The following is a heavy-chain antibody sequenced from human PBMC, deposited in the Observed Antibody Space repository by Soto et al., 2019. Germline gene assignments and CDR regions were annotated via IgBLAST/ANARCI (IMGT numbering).Heavy chain of an antibody. V-gene: IGHV3-30*18. D-gene: IGHD2-8*01. CDR1: GFTFSRYG. CDR2: ISYDGSNK. J-gene: IGHJ6*03. Sequence: QVQLVESGGGVVQPGRSLRLSCAASGFTFSRYGMHWVRQAPGKGLEWVAVISYDGSNKYYADSVKGRFTISRDNSKNTLYLQMNRLRAEDTAVYYWAKDGFVAGTNGVCCGSHYYYYYMDVWGKGTTVTVSS. CDR3: AKDGFVAGTNGVCCGSHYYYYYMDV.